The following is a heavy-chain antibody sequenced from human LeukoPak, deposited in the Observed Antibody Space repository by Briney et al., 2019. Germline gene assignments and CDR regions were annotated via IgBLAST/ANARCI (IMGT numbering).Heavy chain of an antibody. V-gene: IGHV1-8*01. Sequence: ASVKVSCTASGYTFTSYDINWVRQATGQGLEWMGWMNPNSGNTGYAQKFQGRVTMTRNTSISTAYMELSSLRSEDTAVYYCARKNRPYYDFWSGYYGYYYGMDVWGQGTTVTVSS. CDR2: MNPNSGNT. CDR3: ARKNRPYYDFWSGYYGYYYGMDV. CDR1: GYTFTSYD. D-gene: IGHD3-3*01. J-gene: IGHJ6*02.